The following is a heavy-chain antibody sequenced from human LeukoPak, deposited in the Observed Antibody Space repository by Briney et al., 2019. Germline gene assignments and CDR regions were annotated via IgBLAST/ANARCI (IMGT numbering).Heavy chain of an antibody. D-gene: IGHD6-19*01. CDR1: GFSFSSFG. J-gene: IGHJ4*02. V-gene: IGHV3-30*03. Sequence: GTSLRLSCAASGFSFSSFGMHWVRQAPGKGLEWVAVISYDGNKKYYGDSVKGRFTIPRDNSMNTLYLKMNSLRADDTAVYYCSRDPRGIALAGTYDYWGQGILATVSS. CDR2: ISYDGNKK. CDR3: SRDPRGIALAGTYDY.